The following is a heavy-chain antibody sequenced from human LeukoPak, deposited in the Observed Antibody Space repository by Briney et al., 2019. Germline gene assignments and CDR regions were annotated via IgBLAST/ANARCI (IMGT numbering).Heavy chain of an antibody. J-gene: IGHJ6*02. CDR3: ARAGGHYYDSSGYYSFGMDV. D-gene: IGHD3-22*01. Sequence: SETLSLTCTVSGGSLSSGDYYWSWIRQPPGKGLEWIGYIYYSGSTYYNPSLKSRVTISVDTSKNQFSLKLSSVTAADTAVYYCARAGGHYYDSSGYYSFGMDVWGQGTTVTVSS. CDR1: GGSLSSGDYY. CDR2: IYYSGST. V-gene: IGHV4-30-4*01.